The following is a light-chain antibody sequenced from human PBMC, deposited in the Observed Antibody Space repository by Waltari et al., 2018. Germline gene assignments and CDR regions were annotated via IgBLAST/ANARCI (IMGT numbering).Light chain of an antibody. Sequence: QSALTQPASVSGSPGQSITLSCSGTSSDVGGYNFVSCYQKHPDKAPKLIIFDVSNRPPGSSDRFSGSKSGNTASLIISGLQTGDEAEYYCSSYASSGSLVFGSGTLVTVL. CDR3: SSYASSGSLV. V-gene: IGLV2-14*03. CDR2: DVS. J-gene: IGLJ6*01. CDR1: SSDVGGYNF.